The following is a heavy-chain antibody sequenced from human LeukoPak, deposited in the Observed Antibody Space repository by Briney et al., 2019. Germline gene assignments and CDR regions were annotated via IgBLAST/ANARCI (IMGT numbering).Heavy chain of an antibody. D-gene: IGHD3-22*01. CDR3: ARDVLYDSSGYYSDY. V-gene: IGHV3-21*04. Sequence: GGSLRLSCAASKFTFSSYSMNWVRQAPGKGLEWVSSINSYSSYIYYADSVKGRFTISRDNTKNSLYLQMNSLRAEDTALYYCARDVLYDSSGYYSDYWGQGTLVTVSS. J-gene: IGHJ4*02. CDR1: KFTFSSYS. CDR2: INSYSSYI.